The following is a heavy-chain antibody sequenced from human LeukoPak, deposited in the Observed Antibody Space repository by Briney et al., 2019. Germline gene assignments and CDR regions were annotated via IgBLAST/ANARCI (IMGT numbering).Heavy chain of an antibody. V-gene: IGHV3-23*01. CDR3: AKIVGVAARPAFDI. D-gene: IGHD6-6*01. Sequence: GVSLRLSCAASGFTFSSYAMRCLGQAPGRALECGSRICGSGGSTYYADSVKGRFTISRDNSKNTLYLQRNCLRAEDTAVYYWAKIVGVAARPAFDIWGLGTMVTVSS. J-gene: IGHJ3*02. CDR1: GFTFSSYA. CDR2: ICGSGGST.